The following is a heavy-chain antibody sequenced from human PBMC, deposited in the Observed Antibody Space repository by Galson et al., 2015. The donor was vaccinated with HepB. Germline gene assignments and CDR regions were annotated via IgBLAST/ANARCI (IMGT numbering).Heavy chain of an antibody. CDR2: INPNSGGT. V-gene: IGHV1-2*04. J-gene: IGHJ5*02. D-gene: IGHD3-10*01. CDR1: GYTFTGYY. CDR3: ARAAYPGSGSYVWFDP. Sequence: SVKVSCKASGYTFTGYYMHWVRQAPGQGLEWMGWINPNSGGTNYAQKFQGWVTMTRDTSISTAYMELSRLRSDDTAVYYCARAAYPGSGSYVWFDPWGQGTLVTVSS.